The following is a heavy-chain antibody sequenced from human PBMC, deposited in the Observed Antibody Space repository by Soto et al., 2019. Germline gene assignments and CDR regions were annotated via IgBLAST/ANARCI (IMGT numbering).Heavy chain of an antibody. V-gene: IGHV2-5*01. J-gene: IGHJ6*02. D-gene: IGHD3-10*01. Sequence: QITLKESGPTLMKPTQTLTLTCALSGFSLSTSGGGVGWIRQPPGKALEWLALIFSNGDRRYSPSLMSRLTVTKDTSKNQVVLTMTNIVPVDTATYYCSHMRGSGLFGRDVWGPGTTVTVS. CDR2: IFSNGDR. CDR1: GFSLSTSGGG. CDR3: SHMRGSGLFGRDV.